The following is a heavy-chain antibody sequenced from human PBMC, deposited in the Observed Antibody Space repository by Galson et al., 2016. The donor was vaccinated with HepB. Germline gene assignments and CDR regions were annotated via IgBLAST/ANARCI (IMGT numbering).Heavy chain of an antibody. CDR2: VIGSGGRT. Sequence: SLRLSCATSGFTFSSYAMSWVRQAPGKGLEWVALVIGSGGRTNYADSVKGRFTISRDNSKNTLYLQMNSLRAEETAVYYCARSSQWELLPLIDYWGQGTLVTVSS. V-gene: IGHV3-23*01. CDR3: ARSSQWELLPLIDY. J-gene: IGHJ4*02. CDR1: GFTFSSYA. D-gene: IGHD1-26*01.